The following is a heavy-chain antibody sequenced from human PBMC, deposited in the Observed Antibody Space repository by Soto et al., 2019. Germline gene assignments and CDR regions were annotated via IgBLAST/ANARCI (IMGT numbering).Heavy chain of an antibody. Sequence: SETLSLTCTVSGGSISSGGYYWSWIRQHPGKGLEWIGYIYYSGSTYYNPSLKSRVTVSADTSKSQFSLKLSSVTAADTVVYYCARAVNYGDFEGGVHAFDIWGQGTMVTVSS. J-gene: IGHJ3*02. CDR3: ARAVNYGDFEGGVHAFDI. CDR2: IYYSGST. V-gene: IGHV4-31*03. D-gene: IGHD4-17*01. CDR1: GGSISSGGYY.